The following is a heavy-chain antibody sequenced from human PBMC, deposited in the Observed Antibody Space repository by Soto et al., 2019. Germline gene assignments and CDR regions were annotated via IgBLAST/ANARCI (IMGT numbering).Heavy chain of an antibody. CDR3: ARGAYHAYYTDV. CDR2: IKFDGSTT. J-gene: IGHJ6*03. V-gene: IGHV3-74*01. CDR1: GFTFSNYW. Sequence: EVQLVESGGGLVQPGGSLRLSFAASGFTFSNYWMHWVRQGPGKGLVWVSRIKFDGSTTTYADSVKGRFTISRDNAENTVYIQMSSLGDEDTAVYYCARGAYHAYYTDVWGKGTTVSVSS. D-gene: IGHD3-16*01.